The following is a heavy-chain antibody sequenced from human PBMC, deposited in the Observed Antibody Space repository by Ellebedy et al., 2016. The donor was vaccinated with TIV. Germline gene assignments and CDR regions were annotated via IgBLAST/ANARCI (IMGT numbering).Heavy chain of an antibody. CDR2: IHFSGST. V-gene: IGHV4-39*01. Sequence: MPSETLSLSCTVSGGPISRSTSYWGWIRQPPGKGLEWIGSIHFSGSTYFNPFLKSRVTISVVTSKNQFSLKLSSVTAADTAVYYCATARRDPYYSGMDVWGQGTTVTVSS. CDR1: GGPISRSTSY. CDR3: ATARRDPYYSGMDV. J-gene: IGHJ6*02. D-gene: IGHD6-13*01.